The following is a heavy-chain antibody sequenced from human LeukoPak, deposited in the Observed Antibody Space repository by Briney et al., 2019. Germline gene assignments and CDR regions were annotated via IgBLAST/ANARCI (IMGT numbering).Heavy chain of an antibody. CDR3: IRSRSGSYGYFDY. J-gene: IGHJ4*02. CDR1: GFTVSSNY. Sequence: GGSLRLSCAASGFTVSSNYMSWVRQAPGKGLEWVSVIYSGGSTYYADSVKGRFTISRDNSKNTLYLQMNSLRAEDTAVYYCIRSRSGSYGYFDYWGQGTLVTVSS. D-gene: IGHD3-10*01. CDR2: IYSGGST. V-gene: IGHV3-66*01.